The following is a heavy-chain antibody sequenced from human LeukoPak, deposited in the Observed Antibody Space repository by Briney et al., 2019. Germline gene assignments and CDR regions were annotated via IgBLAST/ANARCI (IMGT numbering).Heavy chain of an antibody. CDR2: IDWDDDK. D-gene: IGHD1-14*01. Sequence: SGPTLVNPTQTLTLTCTFSGFSLSTPGVRVSWIRQPPGKALEWLARIDWDDDKFYSTSLKTRLTISKDTSKNQVVLTMTNMDPVDTATYYCAREPGNWFDPWGQGTLVTVSS. J-gene: IGHJ5*02. CDR1: GFSLSTPGVR. V-gene: IGHV2-70*04. CDR3: AREPGNWFDP.